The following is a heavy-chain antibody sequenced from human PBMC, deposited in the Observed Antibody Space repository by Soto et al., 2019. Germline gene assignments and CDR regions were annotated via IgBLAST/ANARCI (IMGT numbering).Heavy chain of an antibody. CDR2: IYPGDSDT. CDR3: ARHLSQQLVLDAFDI. V-gene: IGHV5-51*01. D-gene: IGHD6-13*01. J-gene: IGHJ3*02. CDR1: GYSFTSYW. Sequence: GESLKISCKGSGYSFTSYWIGWVRQMPGKGLEWMGIIYPGDSDTRYSPSFQGQVTISADKSISTAYLQWSSLKASDTAMYYCARHLSQQLVLDAFDIWGQGTMVTVSS.